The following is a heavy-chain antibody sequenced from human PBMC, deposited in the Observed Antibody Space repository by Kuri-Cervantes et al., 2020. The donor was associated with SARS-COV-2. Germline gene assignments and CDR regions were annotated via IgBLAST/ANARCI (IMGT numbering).Heavy chain of an antibody. Sequence: GESLKISCAASGFTFSNYGMNWVRQAPGKGLEWLSYISNNYYTIYYADSVKGRFTISRDKARNSLFLQMNSLRDEDTAVYHCARDNSVVLPGTLAWGPKPPRSFYYGMDVCGQGTAVTVSS. CDR2: ISNNYYTI. V-gene: IGHV3-48*02. CDR1: GFTFSNYG. J-gene: IGHJ6*02. CDR3: ARDNSVVLPGTLAWGPKPPRSFYYGMDV. D-gene: IGHD2-2*01.